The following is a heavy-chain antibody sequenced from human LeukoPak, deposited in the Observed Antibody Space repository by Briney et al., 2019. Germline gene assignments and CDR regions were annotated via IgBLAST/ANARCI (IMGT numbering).Heavy chain of an antibody. CDR3: AKSGGPDYYDSSAFDI. J-gene: IGHJ3*02. D-gene: IGHD3-22*01. Sequence: PSETLSLTCIVSGGSINSVSHYWNWIRQPAGKGLEWIGRIYSGGGTRYNPSLESRVTISLDTSKNQFSLKLTSVTAADTAVFYCAKSGGPDYYDSSAFDIWGQGTMVTVSS. CDR2: IYSGGGT. V-gene: IGHV4-61*02. CDR1: GGSINSVSHY.